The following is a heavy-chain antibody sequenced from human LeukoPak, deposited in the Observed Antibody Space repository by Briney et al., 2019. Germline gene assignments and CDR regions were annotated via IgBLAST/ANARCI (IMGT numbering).Heavy chain of an antibody. CDR2: INPNSGGT. J-gene: IGHJ4*02. V-gene: IGHV1-2*02. Sequence: ASVKVSCKASGYTFTCYYMHWVRQAPGQGLEWMGWINPNSGGTNYAQKFQGRVTMTRDTSISTAYMELSRLRSDDTAVYYCARDLDYYDSSGYYSLNYWGQGTLVTVSS. CDR1: GYTFTCYY. CDR3: ARDLDYYDSSGYYSLNY. D-gene: IGHD3-22*01.